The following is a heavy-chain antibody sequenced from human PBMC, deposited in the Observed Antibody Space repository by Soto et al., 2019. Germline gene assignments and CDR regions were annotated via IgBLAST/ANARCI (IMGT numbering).Heavy chain of an antibody. V-gene: IGHV1-2*02. J-gene: IGHJ4*02. Sequence: ASVKVSCKASGYTFTGYYMHWVRQAPGQGFEWMGRISPKSGGTNYAQKFQGRVTMTWDTSLNTAYMELSSLMFEDTAVYYCARPPGYVSDWYYFDLWGQGTQVTVSS. D-gene: IGHD3-9*01. CDR3: ARPPGYVSDWYYFDL. CDR2: ISPKSGGT. CDR1: GYTFTGYY.